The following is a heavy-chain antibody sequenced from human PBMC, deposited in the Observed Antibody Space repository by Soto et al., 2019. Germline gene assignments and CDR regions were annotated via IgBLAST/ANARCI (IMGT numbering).Heavy chain of an antibody. Sequence: ASVKVSCKAYGYTFTSYGISWVRQAPGQGLEWMGWISAYNGNTNYAQKLQGRVTMTTDTSTSSAYMELRSLGSDDTAVYYCARAATVSPRYAFDIWGQGTMVTVSS. J-gene: IGHJ3*02. V-gene: IGHV1-18*01. D-gene: IGHD1-26*01. CDR2: ISAYNGNT. CDR1: GYTFTSYG. CDR3: ARAATVSPRYAFDI.